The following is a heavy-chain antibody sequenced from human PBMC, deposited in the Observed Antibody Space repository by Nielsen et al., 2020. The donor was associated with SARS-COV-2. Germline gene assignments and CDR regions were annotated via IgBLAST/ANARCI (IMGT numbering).Heavy chain of an antibody. CDR2: IKQDGSEK. CDR3: ARDGAWGPYSSGWLDY. J-gene: IGHJ4*02. CDR1: GFTFSSYW. Sequence: GGSLRLSCAASGFTFSSYWMSWVRQAPGKGLEWVANIKQDGSEKYYVDSVKGRFTISRDNAKNSLYLQMNSLRAEDTAVYYCARDGAWGPYSSGWLDYWGQGTPVTVSS. V-gene: IGHV3-7*05. D-gene: IGHD6-19*01.